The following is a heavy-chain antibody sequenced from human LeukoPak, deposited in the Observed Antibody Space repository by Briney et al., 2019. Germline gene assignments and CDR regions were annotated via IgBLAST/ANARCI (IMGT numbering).Heavy chain of an antibody. V-gene: IGHV3-7*03. CDR1: GLTFSSYW. J-gene: IGHJ4*02. Sequence: GGSLRLSCAASGLTFSSYWMSWVRLAPGKGLEWVANIEQDGSEKYYVDSVKGRFTISRDNSKNTLYLQMNSLRAEDTAVYYCAKSTRGSYDYWGQGTLVTVSS. CDR3: AKSTRGSYDY. D-gene: IGHD1-26*01. CDR2: IEQDGSEK.